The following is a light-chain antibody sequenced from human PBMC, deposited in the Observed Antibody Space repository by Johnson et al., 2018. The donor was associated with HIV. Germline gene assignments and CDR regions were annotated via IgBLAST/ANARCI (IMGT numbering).Light chain of an antibody. V-gene: IGLV1-51*02. Sequence: QSVLTQPPSVSAAPGQKVTISCSGSSSNIGNNYVSWYRHFPGTAPKLLIYENNKRPSGIPDRFSGSKSGTSATLGITGLPTGDEADYYCGTWDTRLSSGHVFGTGTKVTVL. CDR3: GTWDTRLSSGHV. J-gene: IGLJ1*01. CDR1: SSNIGNNY. CDR2: ENN.